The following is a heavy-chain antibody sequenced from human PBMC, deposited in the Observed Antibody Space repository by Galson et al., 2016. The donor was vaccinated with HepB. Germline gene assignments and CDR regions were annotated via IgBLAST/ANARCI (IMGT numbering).Heavy chain of an antibody. V-gene: IGHV5-10-1*01. CDR2: IDPSDSYT. D-gene: IGHD3-9*01. J-gene: IGHJ4*02. CDR3: ARGGGYDILTGYYNPDY. CDR1: GYNFTNYW. Sequence: QSGAEVKKPGESLTISCKGSGYNFTNYWITWVRQMPGKGLEWMGRIDPSDSYTNYSPSFQGHVTISVDKSPSTAYLQWSSLKASDTAMYYCARGGGYDILTGYYNPDYWGQGTLVTVSS.